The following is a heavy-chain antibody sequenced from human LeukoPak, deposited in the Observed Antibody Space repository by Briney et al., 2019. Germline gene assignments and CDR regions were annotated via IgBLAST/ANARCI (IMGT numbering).Heavy chain of an antibody. Sequence: PSQTLSLTCTVSGGSISSGSYYWSWIRQPAGKGLEWIGRIYTSGSTNYNPSLKSRVTISVDTSKNQFSLKLSSVTAADTAVYYCARDIVVVPAASYYYYYYMDVWGKGTTVTVSS. J-gene: IGHJ6*03. CDR1: GGSISSGSYY. CDR3: ARDIVVVPAASYYYYYYMDV. D-gene: IGHD2-2*01. CDR2: IYTSGST. V-gene: IGHV4-61*02.